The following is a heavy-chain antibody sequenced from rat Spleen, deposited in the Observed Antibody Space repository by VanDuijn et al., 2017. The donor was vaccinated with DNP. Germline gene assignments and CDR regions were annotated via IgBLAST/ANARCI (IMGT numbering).Heavy chain of an antibody. CDR2: IWNNGGT. CDR3: TRSYGSYSYYAMDA. J-gene: IGHJ4*01. Sequence: QVQLKESGPGLVQPSQTLSLTCTVAGFSLTSNSVHWVRQPPGKGLEWMGVIWNNGGTRYNSALKSRLTIIKDTSKSQVFLKMNSLQTEDTAIYFCTRSYGSYSYYAMDAWGQGTSVTVSS. V-gene: IGHV2-41*01. D-gene: IGHD1-3*01. CDR1: GFSLTSNS.